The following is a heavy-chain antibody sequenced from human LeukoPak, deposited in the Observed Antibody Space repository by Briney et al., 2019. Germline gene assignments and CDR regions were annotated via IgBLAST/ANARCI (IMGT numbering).Heavy chain of an antibody. Sequence: ASVKVSCKASGYTFTSYYIHWVRQAPGQGLEWMGIINPSGGSTSYAQKFQGRVTMTRDTSTSTVYMELSSLRSEDMAVYYCAREAGTAMAPFDYWGQGTLVTVSS. J-gene: IGHJ4*02. CDR3: AREAGTAMAPFDY. D-gene: IGHD5-18*01. V-gene: IGHV1-46*01. CDR1: GYTFTSYY. CDR2: INPSGGST.